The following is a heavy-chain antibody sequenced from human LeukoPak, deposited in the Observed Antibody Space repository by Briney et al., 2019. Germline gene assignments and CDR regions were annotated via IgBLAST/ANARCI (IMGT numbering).Heavy chain of an antibody. CDR1: GFTFDDYG. CDR2: INWNGGST. Sequence: GGSLRLSCAASGFTFDDYGMSWVRQAPGKGLEWVSGINWNGGSTGSADSVKGRFTISRDNSKNTLYLQMNSLRAEDTAVYYCARGITGTTGFGPWGQGTLVTVSS. V-gene: IGHV3-20*04. CDR3: ARGITGTTGFGP. D-gene: IGHD1-7*01. J-gene: IGHJ5*02.